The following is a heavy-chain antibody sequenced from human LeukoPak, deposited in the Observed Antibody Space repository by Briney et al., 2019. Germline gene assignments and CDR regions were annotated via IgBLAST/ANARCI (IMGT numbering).Heavy chain of an antibody. J-gene: IGHJ3*02. CDR1: GFTFSSYG. D-gene: IGHD2-15*01. CDR3: VSFGEAANDAFDI. V-gene: IGHV3-33*01. Sequence: GRSLRLSCAASGFTFSSYGMHWVRQAPGKGLEWVAVIWYDGSNKYYADSVKGRFTISRDNSKNTLYLQMNSLRAEDTAVYYCVSFGEAANDAFDIWGQGTMVTVSS. CDR2: IWYDGSNK.